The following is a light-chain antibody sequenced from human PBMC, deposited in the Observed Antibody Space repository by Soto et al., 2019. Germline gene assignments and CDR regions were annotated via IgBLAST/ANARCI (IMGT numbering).Light chain of an antibody. Sequence: QPVLTQPPSVSGAPGQRVTISCTGGSSNIGAGYDVHWYQQLPGTAPKLLIYGNSNRPSGVPDRFSGSKSGTSASLAITGLQAEDEAGYYCQSYDNRLSGYVLFGGGTKLTV. J-gene: IGLJ2*01. CDR3: QSYDNRLSGYVL. CDR2: GNS. V-gene: IGLV1-40*01. CDR1: SSNIGAGYD.